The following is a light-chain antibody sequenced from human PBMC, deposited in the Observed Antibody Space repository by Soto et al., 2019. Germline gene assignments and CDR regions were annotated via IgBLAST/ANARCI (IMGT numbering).Light chain of an antibody. J-gene: IGLJ2*01. V-gene: IGLV2-14*03. CDR3: CSYRSGSTI. Sequence: QSALTQPASVSGSPGQSITFSCTGTSRDIGGHNGVSWYQQYPGKAPKLIIYDVRNRPSDISDRFSGSKSGNTASLTISGLQADDEADYYCCSYRSGSTIFGGGTKVTVL. CDR2: DVR. CDR1: SRDIGGHNG.